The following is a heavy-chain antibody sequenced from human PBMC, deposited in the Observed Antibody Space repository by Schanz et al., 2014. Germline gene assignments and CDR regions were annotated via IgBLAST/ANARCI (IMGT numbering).Heavy chain of an antibody. Sequence: QVHLVESGGGVVQPGGSLRLSCAASGFTFSNYAMSWVRQAPGKGLEWVSIISNTGTFIYYADSVRGRFVISRDNAKSSLFLQMKGLRAEDTAVYYCVRDAYLQIRGTVFDSWGPGNLVTVSS. V-gene: IGHV3-11*01. J-gene: IGHJ4*02. CDR2: ISNTGTFI. D-gene: IGHD1-1*01. CDR1: GFTFSNYA. CDR3: VRDAYLQIRGTVFDS.